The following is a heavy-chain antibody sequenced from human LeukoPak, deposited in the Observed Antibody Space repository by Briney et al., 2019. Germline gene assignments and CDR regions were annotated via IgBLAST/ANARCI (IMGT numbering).Heavy chain of an antibody. V-gene: IGHV1-2*02. D-gene: IGHD1-26*01. CDR1: GYTFTGYY. CDR2: INPNSGGT. Sequence: ASVKVSCTASGYTFTGYYMHWVRQAPGQGLEWMGWINPNSGGTNYAQKFQGRVTMTRDTSISTAYMELSRLRSDDTAVYYCARAKAEWELKDFDYWGQGTLVTVSS. CDR3: ARAKAEWELKDFDY. J-gene: IGHJ4*02.